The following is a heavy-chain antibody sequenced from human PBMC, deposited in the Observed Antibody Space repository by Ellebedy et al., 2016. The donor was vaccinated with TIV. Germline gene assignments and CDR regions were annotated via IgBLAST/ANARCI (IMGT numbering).Heavy chain of an antibody. D-gene: IGHD6-19*01. J-gene: IGHJ4*02. CDR2: MNQSGNT. CDR1: GGSLSGYY. CDR3: AEGRSGWYYSDY. Sequence: SETLSLTCAAYGGSLSGYYWSWVRQPPGKGLEWIGEMNQSGNTNYNPSLKSRVTISVDTSKNQFSLRLSSVTAADTAVYYCAEGRSGWYYSDYWGQGTLVTVSS. V-gene: IGHV4-34*01.